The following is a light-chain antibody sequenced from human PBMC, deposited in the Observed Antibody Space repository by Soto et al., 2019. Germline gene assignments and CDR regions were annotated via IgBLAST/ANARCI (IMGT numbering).Light chain of an antibody. CDR2: DNS. CDR3: GTWDSDLSAEV. CDR1: SSNIGNNY. Sequence: QSVLTQPPSVSAAPGQKVTISCSGSSSNIGNNYVSWYQQLPGTAPKLLIYDNSKRPSGIPGRFSGSKSGSSATLGVTGLQTGDEADYYCGTWDSDLSAEVFGGGTKLTVL. J-gene: IGLJ3*02. V-gene: IGLV1-51*01.